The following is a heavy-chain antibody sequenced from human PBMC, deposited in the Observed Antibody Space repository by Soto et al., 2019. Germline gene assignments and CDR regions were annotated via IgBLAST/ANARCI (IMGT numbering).Heavy chain of an antibody. Sequence: GASAKVPCKASSYTFTSYAMHWVRHAPGQRLEWMGWINAGNGNTKYSQKFQGRVTITRDTSASTAYMELSSLRSEDTAVYYCARGGVGTNSKVVVPAAMIYWGQGTLVTVSS. J-gene: IGHJ4*02. CDR2: INAGNGNT. V-gene: IGHV1-3*01. D-gene: IGHD2-2*01. CDR3: ARGGVGTNSKVVVPAAMIY. CDR1: SYTFTSYA.